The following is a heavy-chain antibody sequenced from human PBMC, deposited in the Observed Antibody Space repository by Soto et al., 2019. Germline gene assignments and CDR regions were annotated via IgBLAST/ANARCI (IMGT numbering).Heavy chain of an antibody. CDR1: GFTFSSYS. D-gene: IGHD4-17*01. CDR2: IESDGSAT. Sequence: EVQLVESGGGLVQPGGSLRLSCAASGFTFSSYSMHWVRQAPGKGLAWVSRIESDGSATNYADSVKGRFTISRDNAKNTLSLQLNSLRAEDTAVYYCARVMTTVTTHAALDIWGQGTMVTVSS. J-gene: IGHJ3*02. CDR3: ARVMTTVTTHAALDI. V-gene: IGHV3-74*01.